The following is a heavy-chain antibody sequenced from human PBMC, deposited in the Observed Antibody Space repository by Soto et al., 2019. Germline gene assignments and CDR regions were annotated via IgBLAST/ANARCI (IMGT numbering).Heavy chain of an antibody. Sequence: ASVKVSCKASGYTFTSYDINGVRQATGQGLEWMGWISPNNGNTNYAQKLQGRVTMTTDTSTSTAYMELRSLRSDDTAVYYCARGCGGSCARTYYYYGMDVWGQGTTVTVSS. CDR2: ISPNNGNT. V-gene: IGHV1-18*01. D-gene: IGHD2-15*01. CDR1: GYTFTSYD. CDR3: ARGCGGSCARTYYYYGMDV. J-gene: IGHJ6*02.